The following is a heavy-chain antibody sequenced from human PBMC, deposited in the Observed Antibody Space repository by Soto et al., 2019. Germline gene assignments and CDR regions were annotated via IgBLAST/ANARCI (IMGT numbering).Heavy chain of an antibody. Sequence: GASVKVSCKASGGTFSSYAISWVRQAPGQGLEWMGGIIPIFGTANYAQKFQGRVTITADESTSTAYMELSSLRAEDTAVYYCAKTHDYGDYVHTFDIWGQGTMVTVSS. V-gene: IGHV1-69*13. CDR1: GGTFSSYA. CDR2: IIPIFGTA. D-gene: IGHD4-17*01. J-gene: IGHJ3*02. CDR3: AKTHDYGDYVHTFDI.